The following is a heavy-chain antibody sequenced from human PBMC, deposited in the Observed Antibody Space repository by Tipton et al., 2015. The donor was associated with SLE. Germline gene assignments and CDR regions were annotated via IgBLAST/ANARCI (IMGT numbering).Heavy chain of an antibody. CDR1: GYSINSGYY. V-gene: IGHV4-38-2*02. D-gene: IGHD2-8*01. CDR3: ARGWRNGQRGFDL. CDR2: IYHNGDT. Sequence: TLSLTCTVSGYSINSGYYWGWIRQTPGKGLEWIGIIYHNGDTKYTPSLKSRVTILVDTSRNQFSLRLSSVTAADTAVYFCARGWRNGQRGFDLWGQGALVTVSS. J-gene: IGHJ4*02.